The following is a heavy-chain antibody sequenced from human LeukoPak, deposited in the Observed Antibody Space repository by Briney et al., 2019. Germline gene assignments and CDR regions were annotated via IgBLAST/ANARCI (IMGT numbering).Heavy chain of an antibody. V-gene: IGHV4-4*09. J-gene: IGHJ3*01. Sequence: SETLSLACSVSGASITTHYWSWIRQPPGKGLEWIAFIHTSGHTNYNPSLKSRVSISIDPSKNQISLKVTSVTAADTAVYYCARHRQTGDTAFEVWGQGSLVTVSS. CDR2: IHTSGHT. CDR1: GASITTHY. CDR3: ARHRQTGDTAFEV.